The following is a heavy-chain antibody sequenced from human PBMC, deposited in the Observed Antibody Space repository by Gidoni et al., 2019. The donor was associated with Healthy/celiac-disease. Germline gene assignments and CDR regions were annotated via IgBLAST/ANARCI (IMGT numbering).Heavy chain of an antibody. D-gene: IGHD2-2*02. CDR3: ARGISEGYCSSTSCYMNWFDP. Sequence: QVQLVQSGAEVKKPGASVKVSCKASGYTFTSYYMHWVRQAPGQGLEWMGIINPSGGSTSYAQKFQGRVTMTRDTSTSTVYMELSSLRSEDTAVYYCARGISEGYCSSTSCYMNWFDPWGQGTLVTVSS. J-gene: IGHJ5*02. CDR2: INPSGGST. V-gene: IGHV1-46*01. CDR1: GYTFTSYY.